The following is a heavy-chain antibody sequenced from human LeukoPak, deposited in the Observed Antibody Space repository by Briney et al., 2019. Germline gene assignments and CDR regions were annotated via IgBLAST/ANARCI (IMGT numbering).Heavy chain of an antibody. CDR3: AREAFSSGWDFDY. CDR1: GFTFRYYG. D-gene: IGHD6-19*01. V-gene: IGHV3-33*01. J-gene: IGHJ4*02. CDR2: IQSDGSRE. Sequence: GGSLRLSCAASGFTFRYYGMHWVRQAPGKGLEWVAAIQSDGSREYYADSVKGRFAISRDDSRSSHYLQMNSLRAEDTAVYYCAREAFSSGWDFDYWGQGTLVTVSS.